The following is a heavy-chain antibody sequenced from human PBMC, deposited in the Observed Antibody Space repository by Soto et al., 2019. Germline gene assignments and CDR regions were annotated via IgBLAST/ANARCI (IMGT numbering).Heavy chain of an antibody. Sequence: GGSLRLSCAASGFTFNTFAMSWVRQAPGEGLEWVAGIVGNGGTSYNADSVKGRFIISRDNSKNTVYLQMNSLRAEDTAIYYCAKDRKAMVTSFAFWGQGTLVTVSS. J-gene: IGHJ4*02. CDR3: AKDRKAMVTSFAF. V-gene: IGHV3-23*01. D-gene: IGHD4-17*01. CDR1: GFTFNTFA. CDR2: IVGNGGTS.